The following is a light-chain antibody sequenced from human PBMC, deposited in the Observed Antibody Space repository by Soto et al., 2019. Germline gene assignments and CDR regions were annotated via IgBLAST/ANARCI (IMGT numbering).Light chain of an antibody. CDR3: AAWDDSLNGVV. CDR1: SSNIGTNS. Sequence: QSVLTQPPSVSGPPGQRVTISCSGSSSNIGTNSVNWYQEVPGTAPKLIIYSNDMRASGVHDRFSGSKSGTSASLAISGLQSEDEADYYCAAWDDSLNGVVFGGGTKLTVL. J-gene: IGLJ2*01. V-gene: IGLV1-44*01. CDR2: SND.